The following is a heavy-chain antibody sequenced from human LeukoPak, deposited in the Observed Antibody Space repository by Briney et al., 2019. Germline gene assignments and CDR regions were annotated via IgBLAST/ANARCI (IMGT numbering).Heavy chain of an antibody. CDR1: GYTFTSYD. CDR2: MNPYSGNT. J-gene: IGHJ3*02. Sequence: ASVKVSCKASGYTFTSYDINWVRQATGQGLEWMGWMNPYSGNTGYAQKFQGRVTMTRNTSISTAYMELSSLRSEDTAVYYCATPRYYYDSSGYSDAFDIWGQGTMVTVSS. CDR3: ATPRYYYDSSGYSDAFDI. V-gene: IGHV1-8*01. D-gene: IGHD3-22*01.